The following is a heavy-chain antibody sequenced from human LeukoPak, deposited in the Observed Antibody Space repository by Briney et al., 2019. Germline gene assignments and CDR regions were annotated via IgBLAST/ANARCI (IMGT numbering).Heavy chain of an antibody. CDR3: ATLSSDWHSFDY. CDR1: GGSITSSRYY. D-gene: IGHD6-19*01. Sequence: SETLSLTCTVSGGSITSSRYYWTWIRQPPGKGLEYIGSIYCSGSTYYNPSLKSRLTISLDTSKNQFSLKLNFMTAADTAVYYCATLSSDWHSFDYWGQGTLVTVSS. V-gene: IGHV4-39*07. CDR2: IYCSGST. J-gene: IGHJ4*02.